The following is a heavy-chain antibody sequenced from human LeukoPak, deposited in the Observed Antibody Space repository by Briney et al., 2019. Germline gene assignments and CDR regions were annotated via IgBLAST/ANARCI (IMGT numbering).Heavy chain of an antibody. CDR2: INHSGST. CDR1: GGSFSGYY. Sequence: PSETLSLTCAVYGGSFSGYYWSWIRQPPGKGLEWIGEINHSGSTNYNPSRKSRVTISVDTSKNQFSLKLSSVTAADTAVYYCARRGFMITFGGVILRSTNWFDPWGQGTLVTVSS. D-gene: IGHD3-16*02. V-gene: IGHV4-34*01. J-gene: IGHJ5*02. CDR3: ARRGFMITFGGVILRSTNWFDP.